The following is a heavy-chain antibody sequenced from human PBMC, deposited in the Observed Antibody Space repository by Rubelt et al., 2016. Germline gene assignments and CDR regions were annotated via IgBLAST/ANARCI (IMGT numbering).Heavy chain of an antibody. Sequence: QLQLQESGPGLVKPSETLSLTCTVSGGSISSNNYYWGWIRQPPGKGLEWIGEINHSGSTNYNPSLKSRVTISVDTSKNQFPLKLSSVTAADTAVYYCAGFSPAVDYWGQGTLVTVSS. J-gene: IGHJ4*02. V-gene: IGHV4-39*07. CDR2: INHSGST. D-gene: IGHD2-2*01. CDR1: GGSISSNNYY. CDR3: AGFSPAVDY.